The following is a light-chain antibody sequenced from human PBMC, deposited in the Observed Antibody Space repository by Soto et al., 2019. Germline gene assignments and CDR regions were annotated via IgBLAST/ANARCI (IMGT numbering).Light chain of an antibody. CDR2: DVN. V-gene: IGLV2-14*03. CDR1: SSDVGGYDF. CDR3: SSFTSTSSLV. Sequence: QSALTQPASVSGSRGQSITISCTGTSSDVGGYDFVSWYQHHPGKGPKLLIYDVNNRPSGVSDRFSGSKSGNTASLTISGLQAEDEADYFCSSFTSTSSLVFGAGTQLTVL. J-gene: IGLJ7*01.